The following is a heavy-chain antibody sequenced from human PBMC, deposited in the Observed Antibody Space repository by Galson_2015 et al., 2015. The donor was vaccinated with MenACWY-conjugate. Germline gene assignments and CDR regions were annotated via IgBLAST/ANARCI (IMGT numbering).Heavy chain of an antibody. J-gene: IGHJ4*02. Sequence: SLRLSCAASGLTVSRYWMHWVRQAPGKGLVWVSDINSDGTGTNYADSVKGRFTISRDNAKNTVYLQMNSLRAEDTAVYFCARGDSGSYRLGYWGQGTLATVSS. V-gene: IGHV3-74*01. CDR3: ARGDSGSYRLGY. CDR2: INSDGTGT. D-gene: IGHD1-26*01. CDR1: GLTVSRYW.